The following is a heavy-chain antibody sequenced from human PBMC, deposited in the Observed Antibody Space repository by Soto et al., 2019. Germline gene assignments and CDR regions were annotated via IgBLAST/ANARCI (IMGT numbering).Heavy chain of an antibody. CDR1: GGTFSTYG. V-gene: IGHV1-69*01. CDR2: IIPVFGTA. J-gene: IGHJ4*02. Sequence: QVQLVQSGADVKKPGSSVKVSCKASGGTFSTYGVSWVRQAPGQGLEWMGGIIPVFGTANYAQKFQGRLTITADESTSTAYMELSSLRSEDTAVYYCARGGQYYYDSSGYFGYWGQGTLVTVSS. D-gene: IGHD3-22*01. CDR3: ARGGQYYYDSSGYFGY.